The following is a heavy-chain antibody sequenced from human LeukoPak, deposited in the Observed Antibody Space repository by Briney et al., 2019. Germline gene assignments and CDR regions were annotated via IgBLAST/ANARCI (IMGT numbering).Heavy chain of an antibody. V-gene: IGHV3-30*04. CDR3: ARDAHHIETVERPPLDY. J-gene: IGHJ4*02. CDR2: ISYHGRNK. Sequence: PGGSLRLSCAASGPTFSSYAMHWVRQAPGKGLEWVAVISYHGRNKYYADSVKGRFSISRDNSKNTLYLQMNTLRAEDTAVYYCARDAHHIETVERPPLDYWGQGTLVTVSS. CDR1: GPTFSSYA. D-gene: IGHD5-12*01.